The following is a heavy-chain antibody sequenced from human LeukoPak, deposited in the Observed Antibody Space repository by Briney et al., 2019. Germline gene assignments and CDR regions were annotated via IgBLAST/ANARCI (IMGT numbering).Heavy chain of an antibody. D-gene: IGHD5-18*01. V-gene: IGHV3-30*02. CDR2: IRYDGSNK. CDR3: AKRGNVDTAMVKDY. J-gene: IGHJ4*02. CDR1: GFTFSSYG. Sequence: GGSLRLSCAASGFTFSSYGMHWVRQALGKGLEWVAFIRYDGSNKYYADSVKGRFTISRDNSKNTLYLQMNSLRAEDTAVYYCAKRGNVDTAMVKDYWGQGTLVTVSS.